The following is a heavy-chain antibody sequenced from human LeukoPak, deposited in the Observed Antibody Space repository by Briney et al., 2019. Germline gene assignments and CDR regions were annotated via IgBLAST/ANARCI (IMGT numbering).Heavy chain of an antibody. J-gene: IGHJ6*03. CDR2: IHHDGSNK. D-gene: IGHD3-3*01. V-gene: IGHV3-30*02. CDR1: GFTFSSYG. Sequence: PGGSLRLSCAASGFTFSSYGMHWVRQAPGKGLDWVAFIHHDGSNKYYADSVKGRFTISRDNSKNTLYLQMNSLRAEDTAVYYCAKIGRSYDFWTGYYEEEVDYMDVWGKGTTVTISS. CDR3: AKIGRSYDFWTGYYEEEVDYMDV.